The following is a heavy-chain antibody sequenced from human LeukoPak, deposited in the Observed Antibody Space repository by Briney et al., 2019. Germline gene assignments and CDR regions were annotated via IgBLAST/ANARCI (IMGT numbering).Heavy chain of an antibody. CDR3: AKGFGELRTTPIDY. Sequence: GRSLRLSCAASGFTFDDYAMHWVRQAPGKGLEWVSGISWNSGSIGYADSVKGRFTISRDNAKNSLYLQMNSLRAEDTALYYCAKGFGELRTTPIDYWGQGTLVTVSS. CDR2: ISWNSGSI. D-gene: IGHD3-10*01. CDR1: GFTFDDYA. J-gene: IGHJ4*02. V-gene: IGHV3-9*01.